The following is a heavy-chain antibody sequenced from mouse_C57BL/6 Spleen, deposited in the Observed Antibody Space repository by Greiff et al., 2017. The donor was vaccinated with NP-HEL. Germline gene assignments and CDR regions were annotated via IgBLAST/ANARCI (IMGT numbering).Heavy chain of an antibody. J-gene: IGHJ2*01. D-gene: IGHD3-3*01. Sequence: EVKLVESGGGLVQPKGSLKLSCAASGFSFNTYAMNWVRQAPGKGLEWVARIRSKSNNYATYYADSVKDRFTISRDDSESMLYLQMNNLKTENTAMYYCVREGYCFDYWGQGTTLTVSS. CDR2: IRSKSNNYAT. V-gene: IGHV10-1*01. CDR1: GFSFNTYA. CDR3: VREGYCFDY.